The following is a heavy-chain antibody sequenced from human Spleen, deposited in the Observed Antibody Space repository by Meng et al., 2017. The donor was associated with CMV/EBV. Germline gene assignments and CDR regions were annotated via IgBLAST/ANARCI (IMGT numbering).Heavy chain of an antibody. CDR1: GYTFTGYY. CDR3: AVLYCSGGSCYSGFDY. CDR2: INPNSGGT. Sequence: SGYTFTGYYRHWVRQAPGQGLEWMGWINPNSGGTNYAQKFQGRVTMTRDTSTSTAYMELSRLRSDDTAVYYCAVLYCSGGSCYSGFDYWGQGTLVTVSS. J-gene: IGHJ4*02. D-gene: IGHD2-15*01. V-gene: IGHV1-2*02.